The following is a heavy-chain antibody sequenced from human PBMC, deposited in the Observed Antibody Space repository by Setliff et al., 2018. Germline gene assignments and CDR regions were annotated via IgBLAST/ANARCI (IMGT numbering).Heavy chain of an antibody. V-gene: IGHV3-30*18. J-gene: IGHJ6*03. CDR1: GFTFSSYW. CDR2: ISDDSSKK. D-gene: IGHD4-4*01. Sequence: PGGSLRLSCAASGFTFSSYWMSWVRQAPGRGLEWLALISDDSSKKYLADSVKGRFSVSRDNSRRTLYLQMSNLRVEDTAVYFCAKSGFSHYSLFYYYMDDWGKGTTVTVSS. CDR3: AKSGFSHYSLFYYYMDD.